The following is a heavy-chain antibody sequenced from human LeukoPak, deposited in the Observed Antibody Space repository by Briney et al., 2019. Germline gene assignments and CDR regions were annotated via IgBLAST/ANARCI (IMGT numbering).Heavy chain of an antibody. J-gene: IGHJ4*02. CDR2: IYYTGNT. Sequence: SETLSLTFTVSGDSITNYFWSWIRQPPGKGLEWIGYIYYTGNTNYKPSLKSRVTMSVDTSTNQFSLRLRSVTAADTAVYYCARGRVAYSAYYFDYWGRGTLVTVSS. D-gene: IGHD2-15*01. CDR1: GDSITNYF. V-gene: IGHV4-59*01. CDR3: ARGRVAYSAYYFDY.